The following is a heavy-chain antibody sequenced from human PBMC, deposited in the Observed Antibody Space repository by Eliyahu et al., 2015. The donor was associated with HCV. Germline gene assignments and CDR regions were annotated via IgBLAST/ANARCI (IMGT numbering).Heavy chain of an antibody. CDR3: AKSRDIPNWFDP. D-gene: IGHD5-12*01. Sequence: EVQLLESGGGLVQPGGSLRLSCAASGFPFSSYAMSWVRQAPGKGLEWVSAISGSGGSTYYADSVKGRFTISRDNSKNTLYLQMNSLRAEDTAVYYCAKSRDIPNWFDPWGQGTLVTVSS. CDR1: GFPFSSYA. J-gene: IGHJ5*02. CDR2: ISGSGGST. V-gene: IGHV3-23*01.